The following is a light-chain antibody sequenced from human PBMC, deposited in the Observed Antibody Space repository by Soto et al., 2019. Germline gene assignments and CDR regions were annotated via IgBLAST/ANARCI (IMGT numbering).Light chain of an antibody. CDR1: QDIGIY. J-gene: IGKJ3*01. CDR3: QQSYVAPFN. CDR2: AAS. V-gene: IGKV1-39*01. Sequence: IHLTQPPSSLSASVGDRVTITCRASQDIGIYLAWYQQKPGKATNLLIYAASSLRRGVPSRFRGSGAGTDFTPSISRLPPEVYASYYYQQSYVAPFNFGPRSKVDI.